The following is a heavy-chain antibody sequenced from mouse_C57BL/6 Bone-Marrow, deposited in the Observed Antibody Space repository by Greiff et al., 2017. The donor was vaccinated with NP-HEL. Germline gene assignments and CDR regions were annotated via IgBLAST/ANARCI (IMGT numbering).Heavy chain of an antibody. Sequence: QVQLQQPGPELARPWASVKISCQAFYTFFRRLHFAIRDTNYWLQWVKQRPGQGLEWIGAIYPGNGDTSYNQKFKGKATLTADKSSSPASMQLSSLTSEDSAVYYCAWYDYDGFAYWGQGTLVTVSA. CDR3: SEDSAVYYCAWYDYDGFAY. D-gene: IGHD2-4*01. J-gene: IGHJ3*01. CDR2: GQGLEWIG. V-gene: IGHV1-87*01. CDR1: YTFFRRLH.